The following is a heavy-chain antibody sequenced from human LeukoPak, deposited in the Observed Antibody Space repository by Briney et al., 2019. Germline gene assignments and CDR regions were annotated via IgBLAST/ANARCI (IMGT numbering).Heavy chain of an antibody. CDR2: IWYDGSNK. CDR3: ARDGNIVVVPAAIYYYYYYMDV. D-gene: IGHD2-2*01. Sequence: GSLRLSCAASGFTFSSYGMHWVRQAPGKGLEWVAVIWYDGSNKYYADSVKGRSTISRDNSKNTLYLQMNSLRAEDTAVYYCARDGNIVVVPAAIYYYYYYMDVWGKGTTVTVSS. V-gene: IGHV3-33*01. CDR1: GFTFSSYG. J-gene: IGHJ6*03.